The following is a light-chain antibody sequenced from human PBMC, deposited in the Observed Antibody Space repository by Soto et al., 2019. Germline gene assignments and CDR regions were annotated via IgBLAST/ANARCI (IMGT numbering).Light chain of an antibody. V-gene: IGKV1-39*01. J-gene: IGKJ2*01. CDR1: QSISSY. CDR3: QQSYSTPYT. CDR2: SAS. Sequence: DIQMTQSPSSLSASVGDRVTITCQASQSISSYLNWYQQKPGKAPKLLIYSASSLQSGVPSRFSVSVSGTDFTLTISSLQPADFASYYCQQSYSTPYTFVQGTKLEIK.